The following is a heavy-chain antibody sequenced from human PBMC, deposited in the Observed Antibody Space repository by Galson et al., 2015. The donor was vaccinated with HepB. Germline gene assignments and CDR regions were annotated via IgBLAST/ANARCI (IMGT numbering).Heavy chain of an antibody. V-gene: IGHV6-1*01. Sequence: CAISAASVSRKSTAWNWIRQSPSRGLEGLGRIYYRSPCYNDYAVSVKSRIRVNSDTSKYQFSLHLNSVTPDDTAIYYCARQDYCYDSNCQGGGFDYWGQGTLVTVSS. CDR1: AASVSRKSTA. CDR2: IYYRSPCYN. J-gene: IGHJ4*02. CDR3: ARQDYCYDSNCQGGGFDY. D-gene: IGHD3-22*01.